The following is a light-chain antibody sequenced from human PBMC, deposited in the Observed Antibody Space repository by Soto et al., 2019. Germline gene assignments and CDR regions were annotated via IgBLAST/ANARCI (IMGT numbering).Light chain of an antibody. V-gene: IGKV3-15*01. Sequence: SRAAVSLLGEERSTLSCRAAQKVSSNLVGYQQKPGQAPRLLIYCASTRATAIPPRFFGSGCGRQFTISISSLLSQDDAVFYCRRVSTWRTGTFGGGTKVDIK. J-gene: IGKJ4*02. CDR3: RRVSTWRTGT. CDR2: CAS. CDR1: QKVSSN.